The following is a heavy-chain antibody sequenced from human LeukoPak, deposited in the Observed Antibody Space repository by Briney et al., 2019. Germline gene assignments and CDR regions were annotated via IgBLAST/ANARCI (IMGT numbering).Heavy chain of an antibody. CDR2: MNPNSGNT. Sequence: ASVKVSCKASGYTFTTYDINWVRQATGQGLEWVGWMNPNSGNTGYTQKFQGRVTMTRNTSISTAYMELSSLRSEHTAVYYCARGRGSGHKENWFDPWGQGTLVTVSS. V-gene: IGHV1-8*01. D-gene: IGHD6-19*01. J-gene: IGHJ5*02. CDR3: ARGRGSGHKENWFDP. CDR1: GYTFTTYD.